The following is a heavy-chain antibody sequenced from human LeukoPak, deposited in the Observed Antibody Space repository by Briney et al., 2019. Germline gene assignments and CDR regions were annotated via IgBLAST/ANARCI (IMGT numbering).Heavy chain of an antibody. CDR3: ARRAGNYYDSSGYLIDY. D-gene: IGHD3-22*01. CDR1: GYSFTSYW. J-gene: IGHJ4*02. V-gene: IGHV5-51*01. Sequence: GESLKISCKGSGYSFTSYWIGWVRQMPGKGLEWMGIIYPGDSDTRYSPSFQGQVTISADKSISTAYLQWSSLKASDTAMYCCARRAGNYYDSSGYLIDYWGQGTLVTVSS. CDR2: IYPGDSDT.